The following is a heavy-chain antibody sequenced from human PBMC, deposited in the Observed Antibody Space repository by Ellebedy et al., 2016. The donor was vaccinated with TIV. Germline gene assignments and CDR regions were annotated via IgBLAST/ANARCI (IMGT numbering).Heavy chain of an antibody. Sequence: ASVKVSCKASGYTFTGYYMHWMRQAPGQGLDWMGWIDPNSGGTNYAQKFQGRVTMTRDTSISTAYTELSGLRSDDTAVYYCARRVVRGVQYYYDYWGQGTLVTVSS. CDR3: ARRVVRGVQYYYDY. J-gene: IGHJ4*02. D-gene: IGHD3-10*01. CDR1: GYTFTGYY. V-gene: IGHV1-2*02. CDR2: IDPNSGGT.